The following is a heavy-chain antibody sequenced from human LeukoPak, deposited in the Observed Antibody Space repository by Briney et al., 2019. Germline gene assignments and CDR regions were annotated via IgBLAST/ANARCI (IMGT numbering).Heavy chain of an antibody. V-gene: IGHV3-7*01. J-gene: IGHJ3*02. CDR3: ARDESPGDNNGWYDAFDI. Sequence: GGSLRLSCAASGFTFSSYWMSWVRQAPGKGLEWVANIKQDGSEKYYVDSVKGRFTISRDNAKSSLYLQMNRLRAEDTALYYCARDESPGDNNGWYDAFDIWGQGTMVTVSS. CDR2: IKQDGSEK. CDR1: GFTFSSYW. D-gene: IGHD6-19*01.